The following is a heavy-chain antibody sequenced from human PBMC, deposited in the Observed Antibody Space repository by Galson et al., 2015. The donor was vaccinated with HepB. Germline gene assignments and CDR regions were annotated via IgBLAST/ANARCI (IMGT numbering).Heavy chain of an antibody. CDR3: ARAVAGPVDVRIDY. CDR2: INPNSGAT. J-gene: IGHJ4*02. CDR1: EYTFSGYY. V-gene: IGHV1-2*02. Sequence: SVKVSCKASEYTFSGYYVHWVRQAPGQGLEWMGWINPNSGATNSAQKFQGRVTMTRDTSIRTAYMELNRLRSDDTAIYYCARAVAGPVDVRIDYWGQGTLVTVSS. D-gene: IGHD6-19*01.